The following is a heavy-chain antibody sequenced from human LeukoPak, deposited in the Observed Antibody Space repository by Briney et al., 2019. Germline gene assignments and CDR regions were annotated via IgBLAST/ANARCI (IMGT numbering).Heavy chain of an antibody. J-gene: IGHJ4*02. CDR3: ARGADSGYSSDN. Sequence: GGSLRLSCAASGFTLSNYWMHWVRQAPGKVLVWVSRINSDGRSTNYADSVKGRFTISRDNAKNTLYLQMNSPRAEDTAVYYCARGADSGYSSDNWGQGTLVSVSS. CDR1: GFTLSNYW. D-gene: IGHD3-9*01. V-gene: IGHV3-74*01. CDR2: INSDGRST.